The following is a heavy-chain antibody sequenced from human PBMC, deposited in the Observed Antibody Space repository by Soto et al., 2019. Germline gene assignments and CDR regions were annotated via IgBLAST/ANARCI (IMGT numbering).Heavy chain of an antibody. D-gene: IGHD6-6*01. CDR3: ARDLWKKGGQLVEGDAFDI. Sequence: GGSLRLSCAASGFTFSSYDMHWVRQATGKGLEWVSAIGTAGDTYYPGSVKGRFTISRENAKNSLYLQMNSLRAGDTAVYYCARDLWKKGGQLVEGDAFDIWGQGTMVTVSS. CDR2: IGTAGDT. V-gene: IGHV3-13*01. CDR1: GFTFSSYD. J-gene: IGHJ3*02.